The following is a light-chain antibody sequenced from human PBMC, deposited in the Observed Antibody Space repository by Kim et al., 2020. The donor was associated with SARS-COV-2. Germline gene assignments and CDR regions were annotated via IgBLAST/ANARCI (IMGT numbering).Light chain of an antibody. Sequence: GQSITISCTGTSSDVGNYNLVSWYQQHPGKAPNLIIYEVTKRPSGVSNRFSGSKSGNTASLTFSGLQAEDEADYYCCSYAGSSTFVFGGGTQLTVL. V-gene: IGLV2-23*02. CDR1: SSDVGNYNL. CDR2: EVT. CDR3: CSYAGSSTFV. J-gene: IGLJ3*02.